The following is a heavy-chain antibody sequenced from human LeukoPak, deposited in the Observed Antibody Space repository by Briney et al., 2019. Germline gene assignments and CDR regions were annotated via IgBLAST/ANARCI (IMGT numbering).Heavy chain of an antibody. CDR2: IKSKTDGGTT. CDR3: TTGITYDILTGCGGPTWLIDY. V-gene: IGHV3-15*07. D-gene: IGHD3-9*01. J-gene: IGHJ4*02. Sequence: GGSLRLSCAASGFTFSSYSMNWVRQAPGKGLEWVGRIKSKTDGGTTDYAAPVKGRFTISRDDSKNTLYLQMDSLKTEDTAVYYCTTGITYDILTGCGGPTWLIDYWGQGTLVTVSS. CDR1: GFTFSSYS.